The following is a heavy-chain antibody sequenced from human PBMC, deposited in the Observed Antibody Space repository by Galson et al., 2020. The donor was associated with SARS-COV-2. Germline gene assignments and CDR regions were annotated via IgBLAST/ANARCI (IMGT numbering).Heavy chain of an antibody. J-gene: IGHJ4*02. CDR3: ARGGDDTAHYYGSGSYLDY. CDR1: GYSISSGYY. V-gene: IGHV4-38-2*01. Sequence: SETLSLTCAVPGYSISSGYYWGWIRQPPGKGLEWIGSIYHSGSTYYNPSLKSRVTISVDTSKNQFSLKLSSVTAADTAVYYCARGGDDTAHYYGSGSYLDYWGQGTLVTVSS. CDR2: IYHSGST. D-gene: IGHD3-10*01.